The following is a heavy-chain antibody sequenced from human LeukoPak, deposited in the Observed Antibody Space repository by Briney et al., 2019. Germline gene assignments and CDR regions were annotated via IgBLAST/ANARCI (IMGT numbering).Heavy chain of an antibody. D-gene: IGHD3-10*01. CDR3: ARDHYYGAGTPPGDTFDI. CDR1: GFTFSSYA. CDR2: ISYDGSDK. Sequence: GSLRLSCAASGFTFSSYAMHWVRQAPGKGLEWVALISYDGSDKFYTDSVEGRFTISRDNSKNTLYLLMNSLGVDDTAQYYCARDHYYGAGTPPGDTFDIWGQGTMVTVSS. J-gene: IGHJ3*02. V-gene: IGHV3-30-3*01.